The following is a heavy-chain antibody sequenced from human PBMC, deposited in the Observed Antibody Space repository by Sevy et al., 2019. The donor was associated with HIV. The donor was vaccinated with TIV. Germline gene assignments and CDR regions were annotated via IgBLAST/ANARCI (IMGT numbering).Heavy chain of an antibody. J-gene: IGHJ3*02. CDR2: IYYSGST. V-gene: IGHV4-59*08. D-gene: IGHD5-18*01. CDR1: DGSISSYY. CDR3: ARQGGYQLPAAFDI. Sequence: SDTLSLTCTVSDGSISSYYWSWIRQPPGKGLEWIGHIYYSGSTNYNPSLKSRVTISVDTSKNQFSLKLSSVTAADTAVYYCARQGGYQLPAAFDIWGQGTMVTVSS.